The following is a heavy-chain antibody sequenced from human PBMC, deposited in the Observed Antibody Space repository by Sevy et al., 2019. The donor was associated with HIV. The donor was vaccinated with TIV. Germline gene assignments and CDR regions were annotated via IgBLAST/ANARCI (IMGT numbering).Heavy chain of an antibody. CDR1: GYTFTGYY. CDR2: INRNSGGT. V-gene: IGHV1-2*02. Sequence: ASVKVSCKASGYTFTGYYMHWVRQAPGQGLEWMGWINRNSGGTNYAQKFQGRVTMTRDTSISTAYMELSRLRSDDTAVHYYARSSYCSGGSCYEYYYYYGMDVWGQGTTVTVSS. J-gene: IGHJ6*02. CDR3: ARSSYCSGGSCYEYYYYYGMDV. D-gene: IGHD2-15*01.